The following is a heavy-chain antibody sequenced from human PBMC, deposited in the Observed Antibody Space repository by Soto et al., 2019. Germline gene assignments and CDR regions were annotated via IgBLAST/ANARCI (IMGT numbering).Heavy chain of an antibody. D-gene: IGHD5-12*01. CDR3: EGSWT. CDR1: GLTIRNYA. CDR2: ISGSSDRT. J-gene: IGHJ3*01. V-gene: IGHV3-23*01. Sequence: EVQVLESGGDLVQPGGSLRLSCAASGLTIRNYAMGWVRQAPGKALEWVSGISGSSDRTYYADSVKGRFTISKDTSSNTLYLQMNSLRVEDTAVYHCEGSWTWGQGTMVTVSS.